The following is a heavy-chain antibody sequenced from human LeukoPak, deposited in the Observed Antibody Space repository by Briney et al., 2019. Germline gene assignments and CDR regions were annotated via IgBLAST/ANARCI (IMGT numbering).Heavy chain of an antibody. D-gene: IGHD6-13*01. CDR1: GFTFDDYG. J-gene: IGHJ1*01. V-gene: IGHV3-20*04. CDR3: ARDSSSWYASEH. CDR2: INWNGGST. Sequence: PGGSLRLSCAASGFTFDDYGMSWVRQAPGKGLEWVSGINWNGGSTGYADSVKGRFTISRENAKNSLYLQMNSLRAEDTALYYCARDSSSWYASEHWGQGTLVTASS.